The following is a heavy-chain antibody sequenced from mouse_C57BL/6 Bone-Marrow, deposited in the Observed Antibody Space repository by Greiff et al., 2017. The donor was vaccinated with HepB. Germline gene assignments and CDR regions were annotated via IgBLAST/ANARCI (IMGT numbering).Heavy chain of an antibody. Sequence: QVQLQQSGAELARPGASVKLSCKASGYTFTSYGISWVKQRTGQGLEWIGEIYPRSGNTYYNEKFKGKATLTADKSSSTAYMELRSLTSEDSAVYFCARKYYDYERFAYWGQGTLVTVSA. CDR1: GYTFTSYG. V-gene: IGHV1-81*01. D-gene: IGHD2-4*01. J-gene: IGHJ3*01. CDR3: ARKYYDYERFAY. CDR2: IYPRSGNT.